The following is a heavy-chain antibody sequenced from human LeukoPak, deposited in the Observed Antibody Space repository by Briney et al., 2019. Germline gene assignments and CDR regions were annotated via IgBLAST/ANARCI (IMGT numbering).Heavy chain of an antibody. D-gene: IGHD3-22*01. CDR2: INPNSGGT. V-gene: IGHV1-2*02. Sequence: ASVKVSCKASGYTFTSYGISWVRQAPGQGLEWMGWINPNSGGTNYAQKFQGRVTMTRDTSISTAYMELSRLRSDDTAVYYCVRPLTTTSSGWDDAFDIWGQGTMVTVSS. CDR3: VRPLTTTSSGWDDAFDI. CDR1: GYTFTSYG. J-gene: IGHJ3*02.